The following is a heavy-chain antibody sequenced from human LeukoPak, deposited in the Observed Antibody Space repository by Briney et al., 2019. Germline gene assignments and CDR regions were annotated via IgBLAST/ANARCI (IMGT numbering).Heavy chain of an antibody. Sequence: GGSLRLSCAASGFTFSGYSMNWVRQAPGKGLEWVSSISSSSSYIYYADSVKGRFTISRDNAKNSLYLQMNSLRAEDTAVYYCARRMVRGVISYYGMDVWGQGTTVTVSS. V-gene: IGHV3-21*01. J-gene: IGHJ6*02. CDR1: GFTFSGYS. CDR3: ARRMVRGVISYYGMDV. CDR2: ISSSSSYI. D-gene: IGHD3-10*01.